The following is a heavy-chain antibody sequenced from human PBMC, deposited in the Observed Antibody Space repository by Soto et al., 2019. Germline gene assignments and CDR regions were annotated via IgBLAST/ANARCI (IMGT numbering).Heavy chain of an antibody. V-gene: IGHV1-58*01. J-gene: IGHJ4*02. CDR1: GFTFTSSA. CDR2: IVVGSGNT. CDR3: AADGAGAPAIDY. D-gene: IGHD1-26*01. Sequence: ASVKVSCKASGFTFTSSAVQWVRQARGQRLEWIGWIVVGSGNTNYAQKFQERVTITRDMSTSTAYMELSSLRSEDTAVYYCAADGAGAPAIDYWGQGPLVTVSS.